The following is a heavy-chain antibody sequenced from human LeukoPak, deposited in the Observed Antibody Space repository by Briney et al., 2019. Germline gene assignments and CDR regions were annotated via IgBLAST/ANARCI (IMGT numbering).Heavy chain of an antibody. J-gene: IGHJ6*03. CDR2: ISGSGGST. V-gene: IGHV3-23*01. CDR3: AKGYGSGSYYNYYYYMDV. D-gene: IGHD3-10*01. CDR1: GFTFNSYW. Sequence: GGSLRLSCAASGFTFNSYWMSWGRQAPGKGLEWVSAISGSGGSTYYADSVKGRFTISRDNPKNPLYLQMNSLRPEDTAVYYCAKGYGSGSYYNYYYYMDVWGKGPTVTVSS.